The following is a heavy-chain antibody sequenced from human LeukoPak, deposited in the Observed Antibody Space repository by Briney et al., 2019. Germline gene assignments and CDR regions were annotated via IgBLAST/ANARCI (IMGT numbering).Heavy chain of an antibody. CDR3: ARLRPSIGAAGTVAY. D-gene: IGHD6-13*01. Sequence: SETLSLTCTVSGGSISSYYWCWVRQPLGTGLGWIGYIYYTGSTKYTASVKCRDTISVDTTKNQFTLKVSSVTAADTAVYYWARLRPSIGAAGTVAYWGQGNLITVSS. CDR1: GGSISSYY. V-gene: IGHV4-59*08. CDR2: IYYTGST. J-gene: IGHJ4*02.